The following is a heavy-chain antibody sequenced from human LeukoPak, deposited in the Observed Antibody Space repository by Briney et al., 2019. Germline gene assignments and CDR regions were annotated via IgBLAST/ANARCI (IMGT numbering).Heavy chain of an antibody. J-gene: IGHJ4*02. D-gene: IGHD7-27*01. V-gene: IGHV3-53*01. CDR3: TKTGGPWD. CDR2: IYSGGTS. Sequence: GGSLRLSCAASGFTVSNSFMSWIRQAPGKGLEWVSVIYSGGTSYYADSVEARFSISRDNSKNSLYLQMNSLRVEDTAMYYCTKTGGPWDWGQGTLVTVSS. CDR1: GFTVSNSF.